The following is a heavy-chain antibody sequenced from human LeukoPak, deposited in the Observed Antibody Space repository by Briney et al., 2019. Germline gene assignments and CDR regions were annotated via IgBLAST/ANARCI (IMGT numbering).Heavy chain of an antibody. CDR3: ARGGDGVSEEFYYYYYMDV. J-gene: IGHJ6*03. CDR2: MNPNSGNT. D-gene: IGHD3-10*01. CDR1: GYTFTSYD. V-gene: IGHV1-8*01. Sequence: ASVKVSCKASGYTFTSYDINWVRQATGQGLEWMGWMNPNSGNTGYAQKFQGRVTMTRNTSISTAYMELSSLRSEGTAVYYCARGGDGVSEEFYYYYYMDVWGKGTTVTISS.